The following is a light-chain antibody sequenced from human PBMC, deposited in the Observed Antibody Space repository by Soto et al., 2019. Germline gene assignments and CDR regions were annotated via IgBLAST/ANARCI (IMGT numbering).Light chain of an antibody. CDR2: LNSDGSH. V-gene: IGLV4-69*01. CDR3: HTWVTGIQV. J-gene: IGLJ2*01. Sequence: QLVLTQSPSASASRGASAKLTCTLSSGHSSYAIAWHQQQPEKGPRYLMNLNSDGSHSKGDGIPDRFSGSSSGAERYLTISSLQSEDEADSYWHTWVTGIQVFGGGTKLTV. CDR1: SGHSSYA.